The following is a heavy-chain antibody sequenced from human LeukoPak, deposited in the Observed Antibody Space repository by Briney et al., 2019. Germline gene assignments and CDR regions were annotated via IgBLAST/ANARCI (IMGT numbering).Heavy chain of an antibody. J-gene: IGHJ5*02. V-gene: IGHV1-2*06. CDR2: INPNSGGT. Sequence: ASVKVSCKASGYTFTGYYMNWVRQAPGQGLEWMGRINPNSGGTNYAQKFQGRVTMTRDTSISTAYMELSRLRSDDTAVYYCARDPSITVVRGAYNWFDPWGQGTLVTVSS. CDR1: GYTFTGYY. CDR3: ARDPSITVVRGAYNWFDP. D-gene: IGHD3-10*01.